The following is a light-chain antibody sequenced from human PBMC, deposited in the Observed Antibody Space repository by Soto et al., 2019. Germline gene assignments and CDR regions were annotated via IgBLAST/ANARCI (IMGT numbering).Light chain of an antibody. CDR2: DAS. V-gene: IGKV3-11*01. J-gene: IGKJ1*01. Sequence: EIVLPQSPATLSLSPGERATLSCRASQSVSNYLAWYQQKPGQAPRLLIYDASDRATGIPARFSGSGSGTYFALTISSLEPEGVEVYYCQQRNNWPWTFGQGTKVEIK. CDR1: QSVSNY. CDR3: QQRNNWPWT.